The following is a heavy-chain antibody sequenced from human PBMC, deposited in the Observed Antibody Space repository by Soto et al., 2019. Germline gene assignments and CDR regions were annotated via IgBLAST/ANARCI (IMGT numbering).Heavy chain of an antibody. CDR3: TRQNYYDSSGYYSGQH. CDR2: IRSKANSYAT. J-gene: IGHJ4*02. Sequence: GGSLRLSCAASGFTFSGSAMHWVRQASGKGLEWVGRIRSKANSYATAYAASVKGRFTISRDDSKNTAYLQMNSLKTEDTAVYYCTRQNYYDSSGYYSGQHWGQGTLVTVSS. CDR1: GFTFSGSA. D-gene: IGHD3-22*01. V-gene: IGHV3-73*01.